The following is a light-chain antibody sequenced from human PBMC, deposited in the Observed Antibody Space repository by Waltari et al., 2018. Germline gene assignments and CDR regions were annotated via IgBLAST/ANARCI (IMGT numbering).Light chain of an antibody. J-gene: IGKJ5*01. CDR3: QQYGDSPIT. CDR1: QIVSSTY. V-gene: IGKV3-20*01. Sequence: EIELTQFPGTLSLSPGDRATIPCRDSQIVSSTYLAWYQQKPGQAPRLLIFGASSRATGIPDRFSCSGSGTDFTLTISRLEPEDFAVYYCQQYGDSPITFGQGTRLEIK. CDR2: GAS.